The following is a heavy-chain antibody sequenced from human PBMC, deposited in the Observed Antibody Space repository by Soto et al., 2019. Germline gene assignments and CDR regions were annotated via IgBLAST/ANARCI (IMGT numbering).Heavy chain of an antibody. CDR1: GFTFSSYS. CDR3: ARDRTEEGGFAFDI. Sequence: GGSLRLSCAASGFTFSSYSMNWVRQAPGKGLEWASSISSSSSYIYYADSVKGRFTISRDNAKNSLYLQMNSLRAEDTAVYYCARDRTEEGGFAFDIWGQGTMVTVS. D-gene: IGHD1-1*01. CDR2: ISSSSSYI. J-gene: IGHJ3*02. V-gene: IGHV3-21*01.